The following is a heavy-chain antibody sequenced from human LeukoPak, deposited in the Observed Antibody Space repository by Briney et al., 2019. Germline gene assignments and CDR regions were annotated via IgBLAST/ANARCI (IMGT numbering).Heavy chain of an antibody. D-gene: IGHD5-12*01. V-gene: IGHV3-13*01. CDR1: GFTFSSYD. Sequence: AGSLTLSCAASGFTFSSYDMHWVRHATGKGLEWVSDICTAGDTYYQGSVKGRFTISRENPKNSFYLQMNSLRAGDTAVYDCTRGLYSGYDSWGQGTLVTVSS. CDR2: ICTAGDT. CDR3: TRGLYSGYDS. J-gene: IGHJ4*02.